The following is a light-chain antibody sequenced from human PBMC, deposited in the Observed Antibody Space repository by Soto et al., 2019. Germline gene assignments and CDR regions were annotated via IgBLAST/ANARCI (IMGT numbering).Light chain of an antibody. V-gene: IGLV2-14*01. CDR3: CSYTTSNTRQIV. CDR1: SSDVGGYNY. J-gene: IGLJ1*01. CDR2: DVT. Sequence: QSVLTQPASVSGSPGRSITISCTGTSSDVGGYNYVSWYQQQPGKAPKFMIYDVTNRPSGVSNRFSGSKSGNTASLTISGLQAEDEADYYCCSYTTSNTRQIVFGTGTKATVL.